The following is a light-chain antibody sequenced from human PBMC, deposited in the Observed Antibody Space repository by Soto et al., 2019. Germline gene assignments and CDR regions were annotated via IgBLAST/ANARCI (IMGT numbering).Light chain of an antibody. J-gene: IGKJ1*01. Sequence: DVQMTQSPSTLSASVGDRVTITCRASQSISSWLAWYQQEPGKAPKLLIFAASSLQSGVPSRFSGSGSGTDFTLSISSLRPEDFAIYYCQQSYNTPWTFGQGTKVDIK. CDR2: AAS. CDR1: QSISSW. CDR3: QQSYNTPWT. V-gene: IGKV1-39*01.